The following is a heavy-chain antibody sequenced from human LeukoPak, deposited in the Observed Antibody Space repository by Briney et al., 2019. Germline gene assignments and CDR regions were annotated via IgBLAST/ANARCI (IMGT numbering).Heavy chain of an antibody. CDR2: FDPEDGET. CDR3: ARDPMVSGMDV. D-gene: IGHD5-18*01. Sequence: ASVKVSCKVSGYTLTELSMHWVRQAPGKGLEWMGGFDPEDGETIYAQKFQGRVTITADKSTSTAYMELSSLRSEDTAVYYCARDPMVSGMDVWGQGTTVTVSS. CDR1: GYTLTELS. J-gene: IGHJ6*02. V-gene: IGHV1-24*01.